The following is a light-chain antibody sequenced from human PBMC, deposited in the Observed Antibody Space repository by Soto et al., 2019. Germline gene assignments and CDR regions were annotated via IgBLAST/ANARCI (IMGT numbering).Light chain of an antibody. CDR2: DAS. Sequence: TQSPGTLSLSPGERVTITCRASQSISGRLAWYQQKPGKAPKLLIYDASTLKSGVPSRFSGSGSGTEFTLTISSLQPDDFASYYCQHYNSYPWSFGPGTKV. CDR3: QHYNSYPWS. J-gene: IGKJ1*01. CDR1: QSISGR. V-gene: IGKV1-5*01.